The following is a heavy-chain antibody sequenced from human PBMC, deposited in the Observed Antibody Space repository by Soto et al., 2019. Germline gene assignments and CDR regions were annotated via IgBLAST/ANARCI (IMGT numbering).Heavy chain of an antibody. J-gene: IGHJ5*02. V-gene: IGHV4-59*01. CDR1: GFSISIYY. CDR2: IYYSGST. Sequence: DTLSLXCTFSGFSISIYYWSCILQPPGKGLEWIGYIYYSGSTNYNPSLKSRVTISVETSKNQFSLKLRSVTAEDTAVYYCARDSVKENSYYDFWSGYYTDKNKGWLETWGQGTLVTVYS. CDR3: ARDSVKENSYYDFWSGYYTDKNKGWLET. D-gene: IGHD3-3*01.